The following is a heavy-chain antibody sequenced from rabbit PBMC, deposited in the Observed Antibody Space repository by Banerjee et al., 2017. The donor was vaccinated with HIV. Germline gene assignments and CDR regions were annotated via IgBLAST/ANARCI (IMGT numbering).Heavy chain of an antibody. D-gene: IGHD4-1*01. CDR2: IYAGSSGSA. CDR3: TREDDATAWGAFDL. CDR1: GFSFSSSYY. J-gene: IGHJ6*01. V-gene: IGHV1S40*01. Sequence: QSLEESGGDLVKPGASLTLTCTASGFSFSSSYYMCWVRQAPGKGLEWIACIYAGSSGSACYAGWAKGRFTISKTSSTTVTLQMTSLTAADTATYFCTREDDATAWGAFDLWGPGTLVTVS.